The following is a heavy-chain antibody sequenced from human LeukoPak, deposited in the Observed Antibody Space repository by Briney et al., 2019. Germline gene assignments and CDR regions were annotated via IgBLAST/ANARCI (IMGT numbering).Heavy chain of an antibody. J-gene: IGHJ4*02. CDR1: GGSFSGYY. D-gene: IGHD4-17*01. V-gene: IGHV4-34*01. CDR3: ATYFYGDYATHYFDF. Sequence: SETLSLTCAVYGGSFSGYYWSWIRQPPGKGLEWIGEINHSGSTNYNPSLKSRVTISVDTSKNQISLKLTSVTAADTAVYYCATYFYGDYATHYFDFWGQGTLVTVSS. CDR2: INHSGST.